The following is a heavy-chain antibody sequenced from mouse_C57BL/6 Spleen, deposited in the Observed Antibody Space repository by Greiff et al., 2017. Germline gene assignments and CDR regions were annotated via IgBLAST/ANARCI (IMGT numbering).Heavy chain of an antibody. D-gene: IGHD1-1*01. CDR2: IYPGSGST. V-gene: IGHV1-55*01. Sequence: VQLQQPGAELVKPGASVKMSCKASGYTFTSYWITWVKQRPGQGLEWIGDIYPGSGSTNYNEKFKSKATLTVDTSSSTAYMQLSSLTSEDSAVYYCAREEDYGSSSYAMDYWGQGTSVTVSS. CDR3: AREEDYGSSSYAMDY. CDR1: GYTFTSYW. J-gene: IGHJ4*01.